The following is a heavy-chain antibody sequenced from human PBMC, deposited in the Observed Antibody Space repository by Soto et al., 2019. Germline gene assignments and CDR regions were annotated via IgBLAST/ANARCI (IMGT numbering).Heavy chain of an antibody. Sequence: QVRLVQSGAEVKKPGASVKVSCKASGYTFSSYGISGVRQAPGQGLEGMGWISAYNGNTNYAQKLQGRVTMTTDTSTSTAYMELRSLRSDDTAVYYCARGPNYDILTGNYDGMDVWGQGTTVTVSS. CDR1: GYTFSSYG. CDR3: ARGPNYDILTGNYDGMDV. V-gene: IGHV1-18*01. D-gene: IGHD3-9*01. CDR2: ISAYNGNT. J-gene: IGHJ6*02.